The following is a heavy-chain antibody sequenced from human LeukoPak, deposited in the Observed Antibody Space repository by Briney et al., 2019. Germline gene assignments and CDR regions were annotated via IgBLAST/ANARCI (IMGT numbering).Heavy chain of an antibody. D-gene: IGHD3-10*01. CDR2: ISSSSSYI. V-gene: IGHV3-21*01. J-gene: IGHJ4*02. CDR3: ARDLGSIVDY. CDR1: KFTFSSYS. Sequence: GGSLRLSCAASKFTFSSYSMKWVRQAPGKGLEWVSSISSSSSYIYYADSVNGRFSIYSDNAKNSLYLQMNSLRAEDTAVYYCARDLGSIVDYWGQGTLVTVSS.